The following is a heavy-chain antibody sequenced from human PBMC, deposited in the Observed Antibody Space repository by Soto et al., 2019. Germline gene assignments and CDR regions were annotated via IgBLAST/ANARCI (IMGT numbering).Heavy chain of an antibody. CDR3: ARVNSRLGGMEV. D-gene: IGHD6-13*01. J-gene: IGHJ6*02. CDR2: TYYRSKWYN. V-gene: IGHV6-1*01. Sequence: TRSLTCAISGNRISSNGGASSWTRESSSRGLEWLGRTYYRSKWYNDYAVSVKSRITINPDTSKNQFSLQLNSVTPEDTAVYYCARVNSRLGGMEVWGQGTTVTVS. CDR1: GNRISSNGGA.